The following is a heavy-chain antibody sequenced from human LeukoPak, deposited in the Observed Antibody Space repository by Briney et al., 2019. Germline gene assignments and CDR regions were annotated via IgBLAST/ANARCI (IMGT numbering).Heavy chain of an antibody. D-gene: IGHD3-22*01. CDR3: ARDVYYYDSSGYYLSAFDM. CDR2: IKQDESEK. J-gene: IGHJ3*02. CDR1: GFTFSSYW. Sequence: PGGSLRLSCAASGFTFSSYWVSWVRQAPGKGLEWVANIKQDESEKYYVDSVKGRFTISRDNAKNSLYLQVNTLRAEDTAVYYCARDVYYYDSSGYYLSAFDMWGQGTMVTVSS. V-gene: IGHV3-7*01.